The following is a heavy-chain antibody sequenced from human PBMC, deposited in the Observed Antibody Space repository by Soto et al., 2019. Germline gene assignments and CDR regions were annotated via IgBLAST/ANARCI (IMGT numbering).Heavy chain of an antibody. J-gene: IGHJ6*02. Sequence: EVRLVESGGGLVQRGGSLRLSCAASGFTFSSYAMTWVRQAPGKGLEWVSIISVRGGGTYYGDSVKGRFTISRDNSINTLYLQVNSLRVEDTAVYYCAKDRPYLAAAGTVGMAVWGHGTTVTVSS. CDR1: GFTFSSYA. CDR2: ISVRGGGT. CDR3: AKDRPYLAAAGTVGMAV. D-gene: IGHD6-13*01. V-gene: IGHV3-23*04.